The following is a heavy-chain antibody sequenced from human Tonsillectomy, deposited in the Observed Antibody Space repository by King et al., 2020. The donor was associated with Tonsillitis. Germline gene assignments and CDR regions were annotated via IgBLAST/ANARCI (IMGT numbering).Heavy chain of an antibody. D-gene: IGHD4/OR15-4a*01. CDR1: GGSLSSSNYY. CDR3: ARSLHGANPLFDY. Sequence: QLQESGPGLVKPSETLSLTCTVSGGSLSSSNYYWGWIRQPPGKGLEWLGTVFYAGITFYNPSLQGRVTVSVDTSKNQFSLKLSSVTAADTAVYYCARSLHGANPLFDYWGQGTLGTVSS. V-gene: IGHV4-39*01. J-gene: IGHJ4*02. CDR2: VFYAGIT.